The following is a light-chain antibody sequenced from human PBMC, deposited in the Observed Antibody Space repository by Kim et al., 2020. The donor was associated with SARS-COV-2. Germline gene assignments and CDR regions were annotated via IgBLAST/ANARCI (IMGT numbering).Light chain of an antibody. V-gene: IGLV3-19*01. J-gene: IGLJ2*01. Sequence: SSELTQDPAVSVALGQTVRITCQGDSLRSYYASWYQQKPGQAPVLVIYGKNNRPSGIPDRFSGSSSGNPASLTITGAQAEDEADYYCNSRDSSGNQLVFG. CDR3: NSRDSSGNQLV. CDR2: GKN. CDR1: SLRSYY.